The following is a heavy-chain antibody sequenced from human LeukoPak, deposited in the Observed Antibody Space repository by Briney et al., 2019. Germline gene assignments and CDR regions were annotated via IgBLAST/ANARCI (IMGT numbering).Heavy chain of an antibody. D-gene: IGHD6-19*01. J-gene: IGHJ6*03. V-gene: IGHV4-4*07. Sequence: SETLSLTCTVSGGSISSYYWSWIRQPAGKGLEWIGRMYSSGSTDYNPSLKSRVTMSVDTSKNQFSLKLSSVTAADTAVYYCARDRGAVAGYYYYYYMDVWGKGTTVTVSS. CDR3: ARDRGAVAGYYYYYYMDV. CDR1: GGSISSYY. CDR2: MYSSGST.